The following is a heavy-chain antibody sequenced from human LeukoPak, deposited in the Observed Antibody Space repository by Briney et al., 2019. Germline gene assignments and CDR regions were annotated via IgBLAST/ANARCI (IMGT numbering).Heavy chain of an antibody. V-gene: IGHV3-7*01. D-gene: IGHD1-1*01. J-gene: IGHJ4*02. Sequence: GGSLRLSCAASGFNFSTYWMTWVRRAPGKGLEWVATIKQDGSEKYYVDSLKGRFTISRDNAKNSLYLQMNSLRAEDTAVYYCARDGKSPNDYWGQGTLVTVSS. CDR3: ARDGKSPNDY. CDR2: IKQDGSEK. CDR1: GFNFSTYW.